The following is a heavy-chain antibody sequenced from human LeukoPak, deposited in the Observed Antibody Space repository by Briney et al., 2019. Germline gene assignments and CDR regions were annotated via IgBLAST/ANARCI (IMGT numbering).Heavy chain of an antibody. D-gene: IGHD3-9*01. J-gene: IGHJ1*01. CDR3: ARVYDILTGPKYFQH. CDR2: INPNSGGT. Sequence: ASVKVSCKASGYTFTGYYMHWVRQAPGQGLEWMGWINPNSGGTNYAQKFQGRVTMTRDTSISTAYMELSRLSSDDTAVYYCARVYDILTGPKYFQHWGQGTLVTVSS. CDR1: GYTFTGYY. V-gene: IGHV1-2*02.